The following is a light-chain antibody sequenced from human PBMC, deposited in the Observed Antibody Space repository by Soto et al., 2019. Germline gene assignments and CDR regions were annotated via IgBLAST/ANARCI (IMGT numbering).Light chain of an antibody. V-gene: IGKV3-20*01. CDR1: QSVSSNY. J-gene: IGKJ1*01. CDR3: QQYGSSPPWT. CDR2: GAS. Sequence: EIVLTQSPGTLSLSPGERATLSCRASQSVSSNYLVWYQQRPGQAPSLLIHGASSRATGIPDRFSGSGSGTDFTLNISRLEPEDLAVYYCQQYGSSPPWTFGQGTKVEIK.